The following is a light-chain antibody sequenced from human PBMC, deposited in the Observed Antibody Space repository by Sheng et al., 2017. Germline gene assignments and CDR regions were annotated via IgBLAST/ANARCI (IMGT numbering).Light chain of an antibody. J-gene: IGLJ2*01. CDR3: QVWDSTSDLVI. V-gene: IGLV3-21*02. CDR2: DDN. CDR1: NIGSKT. Sequence: SYVLTQPPAVSVAPGQTASITCGGKNIGSKTVHWYQQKAGQAPLLVVYDDNARPSRIPERFSGSNSGNTATLTISRAEAGDEADFYXQVWDSTSDLVIFGGGTKLTVL.